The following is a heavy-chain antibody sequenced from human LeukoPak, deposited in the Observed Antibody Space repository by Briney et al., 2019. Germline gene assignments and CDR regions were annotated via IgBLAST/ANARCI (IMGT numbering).Heavy chain of an antibody. Sequence: PGGSLRLSCAAAGFTFSTYGIHWVRQAPGMGLEWVAFIRYDGSNKYYADSVKGRFTISRDNFMNTVYLQMNSLRPEDTAVYYCAKEEYSSGWYEDYWGQGTLVTVSS. J-gene: IGHJ4*02. CDR3: AKEEYSSGWYEDY. CDR2: IRYDGSNK. D-gene: IGHD6-19*01. CDR1: GFTFSTYG. V-gene: IGHV3-30*02.